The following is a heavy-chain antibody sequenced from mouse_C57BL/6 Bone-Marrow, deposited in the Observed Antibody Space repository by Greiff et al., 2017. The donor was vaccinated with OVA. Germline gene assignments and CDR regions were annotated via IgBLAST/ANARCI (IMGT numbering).Heavy chain of an antibody. CDR3: TTWRGAWFAY. J-gene: IGHJ3*01. Sequence: EVQLQQSGAELVRPGASVKLSCTASGFNIKDDYMHWVKQRPEQGLEWIGWIDPENGDTEYASKFQGKATITADTSSNTAYLQLSSLTSEDAAVYYCTTWRGAWFAYWGQGTLVTVSA. CDR1: GFNIKDDY. CDR2: IDPENGDT. V-gene: IGHV14-4*01.